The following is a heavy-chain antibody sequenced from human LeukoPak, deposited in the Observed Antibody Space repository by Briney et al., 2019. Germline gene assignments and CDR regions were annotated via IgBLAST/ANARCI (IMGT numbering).Heavy chain of an antibody. V-gene: IGHV3-11*01. D-gene: IGHD2-21*02. CDR2: ISSSGSTI. J-gene: IGHJ5*02. CDR3: ARRVVGVNCGGDCYSVGFGP. Sequence: GGSLRLSCAASGFTFSDYYMSWIRQAPGKGLEWVSYISSSGSTIYYADSVKGRFTISRDNAKNSLYLQMNSLRAEDTAVYYCARRVVGVNCGGDCYSVGFGPWGQGTLVTVSS. CDR1: GFTFSDYY.